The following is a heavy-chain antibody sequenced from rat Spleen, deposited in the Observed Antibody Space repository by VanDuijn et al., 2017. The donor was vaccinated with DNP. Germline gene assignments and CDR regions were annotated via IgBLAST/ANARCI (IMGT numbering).Heavy chain of an antibody. CDR3: AKDAFDY. CDR2: ISYAGGST. CDR1: GFTFSDYY. Sequence: EVQLVESGGGLVQPGRSLKLSCAASGFTFSDYYMAWVRQAPTKGLELVAYISYAGGSTYHGDSVKGRFTISRDNAKSTLYLQMDSLRSEDTATYYCAKDAFDYWGQGVMVTVSS. J-gene: IGHJ2*01. V-gene: IGHV5-20*01.